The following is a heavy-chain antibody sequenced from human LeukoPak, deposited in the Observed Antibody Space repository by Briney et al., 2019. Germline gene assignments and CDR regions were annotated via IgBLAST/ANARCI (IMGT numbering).Heavy chain of an antibody. V-gene: IGHV3-73*01. CDR3: TRWGDYDILKGFDY. Sequence: GGSLRLSCAASGFTFSGSAMHWARQASGKGLEWVGRIRSKANSYATAYAASVKGRFTISRDDSKNTAYLQMNSLKTEDTAVYYCTRWGDYDILKGFDYWGQGTLVTVSS. CDR2: IRSKANSYAT. D-gene: IGHD3-9*01. J-gene: IGHJ4*02. CDR1: GFTFSGSA.